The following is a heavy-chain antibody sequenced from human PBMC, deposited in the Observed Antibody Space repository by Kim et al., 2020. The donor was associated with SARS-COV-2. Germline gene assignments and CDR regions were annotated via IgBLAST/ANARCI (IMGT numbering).Heavy chain of an antibody. CDR3: ARGTVTTGYFDY. CDR1: GFTFSSYA. J-gene: IGHJ4*02. Sequence: GGSLRLSCAASGFTFSSYAMHWVRQAPGKGLEWVAVISYDGSNKYYADSVKGRFTISRDNSKNTLYLQMNSLRAEDTAVYYCARGTVTTGYFDYWGQGTLGTVSS. CDR2: ISYDGSNK. V-gene: IGHV3-30*04. D-gene: IGHD4-17*01.